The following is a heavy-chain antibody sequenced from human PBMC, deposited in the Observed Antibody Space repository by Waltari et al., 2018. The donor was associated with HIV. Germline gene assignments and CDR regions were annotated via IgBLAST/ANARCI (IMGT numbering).Heavy chain of an antibody. V-gene: IGHV4-39*07. CDR1: GGPISSSSYY. CDR2: IYYSGST. D-gene: IGHD4-17*01. CDR3: ARDWPGGYGGDY. J-gene: IGHJ4*02. Sequence: QLQLQESGPGLVMPSETLSLTCTVSGGPISSSSYYWGWIRQPPGKGLEWIGSIYYSGSTYYNPSLKSRVTISVDTSKNQFSLKLSSVTAADTAVYYCARDWPGGYGGDYWGQGTLVTVSS.